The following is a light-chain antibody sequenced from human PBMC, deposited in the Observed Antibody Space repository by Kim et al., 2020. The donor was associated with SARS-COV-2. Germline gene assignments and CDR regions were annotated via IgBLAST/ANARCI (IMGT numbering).Light chain of an antibody. CDR1: EYIYTW. J-gene: IGKJ4*01. V-gene: IGKV1-12*01. CDR3: QQLNTLPLT. CDR2: GAT. Sequence: DIQMTQSPSSVSASVGDRVSINCRASEYIYTWLAWYQQRPGKAPKLLISGATNLQPGVPQRFSASGSGTDFTLTISSLQPEDFATYFCQQLNTLPLTFGGGTKVDIK.